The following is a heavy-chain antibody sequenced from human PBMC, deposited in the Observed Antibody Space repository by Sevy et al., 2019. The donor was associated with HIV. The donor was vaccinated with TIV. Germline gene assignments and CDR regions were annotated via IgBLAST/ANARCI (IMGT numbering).Heavy chain of an antibody. V-gene: IGHV3-53*01. CDR2: IYSGGST. CDR3: ARAITGVYYDSSGYSRSHAFDI. Sequence: GGSLRLSCAASGFTVSSNYMSWVRQAPGKGLEWVSVIYSGGSTYYADSVKGRLTISRDNSKNTLYLQMNSLRAEDTAVYYCARAITGVYYDSSGYSRSHAFDIWGQGTMVTVSS. CDR1: GFTVSSNY. D-gene: IGHD3-22*01. J-gene: IGHJ3*02.